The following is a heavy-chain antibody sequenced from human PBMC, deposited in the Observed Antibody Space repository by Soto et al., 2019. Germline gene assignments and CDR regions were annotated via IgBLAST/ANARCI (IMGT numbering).Heavy chain of an antibody. CDR2: ISISGSSV. Sequence: QVQLVETGGGLVKPGGSLRLSCVASGFTFSDYYMAWIRQAPGEGLEYSSYISISGSSVYYADSVKGRFTISRDNARNSMYLQMNSLSAEDTAMYSCSKVLYGSGTNWFDPWGQGALVTVSS. CDR3: SKVLYGSGTNWFDP. D-gene: IGHD3-10*01. CDR1: GFTFSDYY. J-gene: IGHJ5*02. V-gene: IGHV3-11*01.